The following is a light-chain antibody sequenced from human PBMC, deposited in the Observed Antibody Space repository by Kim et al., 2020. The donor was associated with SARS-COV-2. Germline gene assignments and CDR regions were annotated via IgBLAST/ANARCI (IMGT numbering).Light chain of an antibody. V-gene: IGKV3-20*01. J-gene: IGKJ1*01. CDR3: QQYASSPST. CDR2: GAS. CDR1: QFVSNIY. Sequence: SPGERATRSCRASQFVSNIYLAWYQQKPGHAPRLLIYGASSRATGIPDRFSGSGSGTDFTLTISRLEPEDFEVYYCQQYASSPSTFGQGTKVDIK.